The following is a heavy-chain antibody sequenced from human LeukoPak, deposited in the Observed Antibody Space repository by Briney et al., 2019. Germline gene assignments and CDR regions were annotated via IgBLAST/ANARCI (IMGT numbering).Heavy chain of an antibody. Sequence: ASVKVSCKASGYTFTGYYMHWVRQAPGQGLEWMGWINPNSGGTNYAQKFQGRVTMTRDTSTSTVYMELSSPRSEDTAVYYCARDRRYYGSGSPNLFDPRGQGTLVTVSS. CDR3: ARDRRYYGSGSPNLFDP. D-gene: IGHD3-10*01. V-gene: IGHV1-2*02. CDR2: INPNSGGT. CDR1: GYTFTGYY. J-gene: IGHJ5*02.